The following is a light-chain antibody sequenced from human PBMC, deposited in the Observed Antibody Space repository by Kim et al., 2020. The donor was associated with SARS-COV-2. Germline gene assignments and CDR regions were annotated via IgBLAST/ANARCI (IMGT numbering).Light chain of an antibody. CDR3: QTWGTGIRV. J-gene: IGLJ3*02. CDR2: LNSDGSH. Sequence: QPVLTQSPSASASLGASVKLTCTLSSGHSCYAIAWHQQQPEKGPRYLMKLNSDGSHSKGDGIPDRFSGSSSGAERYLTISSLQSEDEADYYCQTWGTGIRVFGGGTQLTVL. V-gene: IGLV4-69*01. CDR1: SGHSCYA.